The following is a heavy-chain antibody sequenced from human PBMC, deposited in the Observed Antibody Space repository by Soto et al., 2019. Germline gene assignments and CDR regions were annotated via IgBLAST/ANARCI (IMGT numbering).Heavy chain of an antibody. V-gene: IGHV3-30-3*01. CDR2: ISYDGSNK. J-gene: IGHJ6*02. D-gene: IGHD6-6*01. CDR3: ARAPSSSSGLYYYYYYGMDV. Sequence: PGGSLRLSCAASGFTFSSYAMHWVRQAPGKGLEWVAVISYDGSNKYYADSVKGRFTISRDNSKNTLYLQMNSLRAEATAVYYCARAPSSSSGLYYYYYYGMDVWGQGTTVTVSS. CDR1: GFTFSSYA.